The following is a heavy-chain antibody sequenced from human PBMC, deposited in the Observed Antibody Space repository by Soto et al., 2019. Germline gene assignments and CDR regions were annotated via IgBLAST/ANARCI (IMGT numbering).Heavy chain of an antibody. V-gene: IGHV2-5*02. CDR3: ALYRYGEFDY. J-gene: IGHJ4*02. CDR2: IYWDDDK. Sequence: QITLKESGPTLVKPTQTLTLTCTFSGFSLSTSGVGVGWIRQPPGKALERLALIYWDDDKRYSPSLKSRLTITKGTSINQVVLTMTNMDPVDTSTYYCALYRYGEFDYWGQGTLVTVSS. D-gene: IGHD5-18*01. CDR1: GFSLSTSGVG.